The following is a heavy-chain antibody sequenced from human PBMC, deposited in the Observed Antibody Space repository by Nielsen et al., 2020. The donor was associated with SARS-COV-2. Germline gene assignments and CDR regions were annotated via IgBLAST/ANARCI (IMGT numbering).Heavy chain of an antibody. CDR3: ASLNHYYYYGMDV. J-gene: IGHJ6*02. CDR2: IDSRSTYI. CDR1: RFPFSGYS. V-gene: IGHV3-21*01. Sequence: GGSLRLSCAASRFPFSGYSMNWVRQAPGKGLEWVSSIDSRSTYIYYADSVRSRFTISRDNAKNSLYLQMNSLRAEDTAVYYCASLNHYYYYGMDVWGQGTTVTVSS.